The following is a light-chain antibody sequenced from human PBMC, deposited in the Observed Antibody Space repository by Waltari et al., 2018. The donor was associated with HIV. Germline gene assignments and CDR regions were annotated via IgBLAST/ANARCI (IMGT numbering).Light chain of an antibody. Sequence: QSVLTQPPSASGTPGQRVIISCSGNRSNIGSNTVNWYQQFSGAAPTLLINRNNQRPSAVPDRFSGSKSGSAASLAISGLKSEDEADYHCATWDDALSGPVFGAGTKLTV. J-gene: IGLJ3*02. CDR2: RNN. V-gene: IGLV1-44*01. CDR3: ATWDDALSGPV. CDR1: RSNIGSNT.